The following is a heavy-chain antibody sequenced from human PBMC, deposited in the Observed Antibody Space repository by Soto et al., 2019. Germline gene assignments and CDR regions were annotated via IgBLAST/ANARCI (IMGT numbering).Heavy chain of an antibody. CDR3: ARDLLAVAVDYGMDV. CDR2: IYYSGTT. V-gene: IGHV4-28*03. J-gene: IGHJ6*02. CDR1: GYSISSSNW. Sequence: SETLSLTCAVSGYSISSSNWWGWIRQPPGKGLEWIGYIYYSGTTYYNPSLKSRVTMSVDTSKNQFSLKLTSVTAVDTAVYYCARDLLAVAVDYGMDVWGQGTTVTVS. D-gene: IGHD6-19*01.